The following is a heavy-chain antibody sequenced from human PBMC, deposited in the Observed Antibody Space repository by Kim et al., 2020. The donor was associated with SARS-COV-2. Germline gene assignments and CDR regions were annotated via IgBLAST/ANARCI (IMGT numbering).Heavy chain of an antibody. V-gene: IGHV3-23*01. CDR3: AKDLNNWGSPRRYFDY. CDR2: ITGGGDSS. CDR1: GFTFSSYA. D-gene: IGHD3-16*01. Sequence: GGSLRLSCEASGFTFSSYAMSWVRQAPGKGLEWVSAITGGGDSSFHADSVRGRFTISRDNSKNAFYLQMDSLRAEDTAIYYCAKDLNNWGSPRRYFDYWGQGTLVTVSS. J-gene: IGHJ4*02.